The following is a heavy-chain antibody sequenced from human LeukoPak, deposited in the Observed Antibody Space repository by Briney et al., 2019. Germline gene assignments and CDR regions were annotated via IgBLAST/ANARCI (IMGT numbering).Heavy chain of an antibody. CDR1: GGSFSGYY. CDR3: ARGGPQVVVITTWGFDP. J-gene: IGHJ5*02. CDR2: INHSGST. Sequence: PSETLSLTCAVYGGSFSGYYWSWIRQPPGKGLEWIGEINHSGSTNYNPSLKSRVTISVDTSKNQFSLKLSSVTAADTAVYYCARGGPQVVVITTWGFDPWGQGTLVTVSS. V-gene: IGHV4-34*01. D-gene: IGHD3-22*01.